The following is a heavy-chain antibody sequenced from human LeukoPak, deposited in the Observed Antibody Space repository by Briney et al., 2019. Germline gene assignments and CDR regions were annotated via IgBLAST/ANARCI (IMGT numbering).Heavy chain of an antibody. Sequence: GGSLRLSCAASGLTFSTYSMNWVRQAPGKGLEWVSYISSSTTSTIYADSVKGRFTISRDNAKNSLYLQMNSLRDEDTAVYYCVVTTHYWGQGTLVTVSS. CDR1: GLTFSTYS. V-gene: IGHV3-48*02. CDR3: VVTTHY. D-gene: IGHD4-17*01. J-gene: IGHJ4*02. CDR2: ISSSTTST.